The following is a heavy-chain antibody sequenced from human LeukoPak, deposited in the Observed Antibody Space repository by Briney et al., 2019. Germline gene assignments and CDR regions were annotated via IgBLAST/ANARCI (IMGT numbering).Heavy chain of an antibody. CDR3: AREMVRGVIVFDY. V-gene: IGHV1-2*02. CDR1: EYTFTGYY. D-gene: IGHD3-10*01. Sequence: ASVKVSCKASEYTFTGYYMHWVRQAPGQGLEWMGWINPNSGGTNYAQKFQGRVTMTRDTSISTAYMELSRLRSDDTAVYYCAREMVRGVIVFDYWGQGTLVTVSS. CDR2: INPNSGGT. J-gene: IGHJ4*02.